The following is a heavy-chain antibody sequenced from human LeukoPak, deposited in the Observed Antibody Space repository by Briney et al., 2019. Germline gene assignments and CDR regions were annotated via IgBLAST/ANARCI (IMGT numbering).Heavy chain of an antibody. J-gene: IGHJ3*02. CDR3: ARELTMIVEEVALDAFDI. CDR2: IYTSGST. CDR1: GGPISSYY. D-gene: IGHD3-22*01. V-gene: IGHV4-4*07. Sequence: SETLSLTCTVSGGPISSYYWSWIRQPAGKGLEWIGRIYTSGSTNYNPSLKSRVTMSVDTSKNQFSLKLSPVTAAGTAVYYCARELTMIVEEVALDAFDIWGQGTMVTVSS.